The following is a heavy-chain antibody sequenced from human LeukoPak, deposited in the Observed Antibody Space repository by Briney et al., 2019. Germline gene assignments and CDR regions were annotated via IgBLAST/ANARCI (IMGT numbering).Heavy chain of an antibody. Sequence: WASVKVSCKASGYTFTSYGISWVRQAPGQGLEWMGWISAYNGNTNYAQKLQGRVTMTTDTSTSTAYMELRSLRSDDTAVYYCARGPRYGFWSGYSCPSDYWGQGTLVTVSS. CDR2: ISAYNGNT. J-gene: IGHJ4*02. D-gene: IGHD3-3*01. CDR3: ARGPRYGFWSGYSCPSDY. CDR1: GYTFTSYG. V-gene: IGHV1-18*01.